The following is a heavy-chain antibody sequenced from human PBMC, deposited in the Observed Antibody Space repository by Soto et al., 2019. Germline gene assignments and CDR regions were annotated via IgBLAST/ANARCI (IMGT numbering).Heavy chain of an antibody. J-gene: IGHJ4*02. V-gene: IGHV3-30*18. Sequence: QVQLVESGGGVVPPGRSLRLSCAASGFTFSSYGMHWVRQAPGKGLEWVAVISYDGSNKYYADSVKGRFTISRDNSKNTLYLQMNSLRAEDTAVYYCAKDRNVLRFLEWLYYFDYWGQGTLVTVSS. CDR1: GFTFSSYG. CDR2: ISYDGSNK. D-gene: IGHD3-3*01. CDR3: AKDRNVLRFLEWLYYFDY.